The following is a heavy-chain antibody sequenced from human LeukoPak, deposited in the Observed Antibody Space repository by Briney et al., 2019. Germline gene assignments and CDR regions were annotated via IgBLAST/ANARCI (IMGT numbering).Heavy chain of an antibody. Sequence: PSETLSLTCAVSGGSISSGGYSWSWIRQPPGKGLEWIGYIYYSGSTYYNPSLKSRITISVDTSKNQFSLKLSSVTAADTAVYYCARTSSPQDYYFDYWGQGTLVTVSS. V-gene: IGHV4-30-4*07. CDR1: GGSISSGGYS. CDR2: IYYSGST. CDR3: ARTSSPQDYYFDY. J-gene: IGHJ4*02. D-gene: IGHD6-13*01.